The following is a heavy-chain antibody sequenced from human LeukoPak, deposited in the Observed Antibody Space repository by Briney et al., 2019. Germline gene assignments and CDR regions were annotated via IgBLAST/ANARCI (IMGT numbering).Heavy chain of an antibody. Sequence: TGGSLRLSCAASGFTFSSYAMHWVRQAPGKGLEYVSAISSNGGSTYYANSVKGRFTISRDNSKNTLYLQMGSLRAEDMAVYYCATGGYSSHDYWGQGTLVTVSS. CDR1: GFTFSSYA. CDR3: ATGGYSSHDY. CDR2: ISSNGGST. V-gene: IGHV3-64*01. J-gene: IGHJ4*02. D-gene: IGHD5-18*01.